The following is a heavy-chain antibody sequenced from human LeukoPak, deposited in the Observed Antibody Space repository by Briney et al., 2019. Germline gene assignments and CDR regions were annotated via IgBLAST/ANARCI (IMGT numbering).Heavy chain of an antibody. Sequence: PSQTLSLTCTVSGSSISSGDFYWRWIRQSPGQGLEWIGYIYYSGDTYYNPSLKSRVAISVDTSKNQFSLKLRSVTAADTAVYYCAGVSVAGSFDYWGQGTLVTVSS. D-gene: IGHD6-19*01. V-gene: IGHV4-30-4*01. CDR3: AGVSVAGSFDY. CDR2: IYYSGDT. CDR1: GSSISSGDFY. J-gene: IGHJ4*02.